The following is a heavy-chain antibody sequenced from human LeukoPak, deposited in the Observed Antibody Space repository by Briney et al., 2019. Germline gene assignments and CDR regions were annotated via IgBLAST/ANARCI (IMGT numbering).Heavy chain of an antibody. CDR2: ISGSGGST. CDR1: GFTFSSYA. J-gene: IGHJ4*02. Sequence: GGSLRLSCAASGFTFSSYAMSWVRQAPGKGLEWVSAISGSGGSTHYADSVKGRFTISRDNSKNTLYLQMNSLRAEDTAVYYCAKPYSSSWSPFDNWGQGTLVTVSS. CDR3: AKPYSSSWSPFDN. V-gene: IGHV3-23*01. D-gene: IGHD6-13*01.